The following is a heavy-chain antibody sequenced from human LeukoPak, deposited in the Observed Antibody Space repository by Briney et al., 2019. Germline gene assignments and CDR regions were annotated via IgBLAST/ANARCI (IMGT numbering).Heavy chain of an antibody. CDR3: ARGRYYDSSGYYYYYYYGMDV. V-gene: IGHV1-8*01. CDR1: GYTFASYD. J-gene: IGHJ6*02. D-gene: IGHD3-22*01. CDR2: MNPNSGNT. Sequence: GASVKVSCKASGYTFASYDINWVRQATGQGLEWMGWMNPNSGNTGYAQKFQGRVTMNRNTSISTAYMELSSLRSEDTAVYYCARGRYYDSSGYYYYYYYGMDVWGQGTTVTVSS.